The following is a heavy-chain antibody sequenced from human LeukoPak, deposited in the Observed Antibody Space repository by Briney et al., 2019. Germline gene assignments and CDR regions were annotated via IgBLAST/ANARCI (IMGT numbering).Heavy chain of an antibody. J-gene: IGHJ4*02. V-gene: IGHV3-23*01. Sequence: GGSLRLSCAASGFTFSGYAMNWVRQAPGKGLEWVSGLSAGGGSTYYADSVKGRFTISRDNSKNTLYLQMSSLSAEDTAVYYCAKDRASVVTGYFDYWGQGTLVTVSS. CDR3: AKDRASVVTGYFDY. CDR1: GFTFSGYA. D-gene: IGHD2-21*02. CDR2: LSAGGGST.